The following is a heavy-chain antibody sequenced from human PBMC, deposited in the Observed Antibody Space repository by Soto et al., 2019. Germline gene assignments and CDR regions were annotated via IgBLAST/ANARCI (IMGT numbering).Heavy chain of an antibody. CDR1: SGSFITYY. V-gene: IGHV4-34*01. Sequence: PSPTCAVFSGSFITYYWSWIRQPPGKGLEGIGEINHSGSTNYNPSLKRRVTISVDTSKNQFSLKLRSVTAADTAVYYCARVSGIYYYGMDVWGQGTTVTVSS. D-gene: IGHD3-10*01. CDR3: ARVSGIYYYGMDV. CDR2: INHSGST. J-gene: IGHJ6*02.